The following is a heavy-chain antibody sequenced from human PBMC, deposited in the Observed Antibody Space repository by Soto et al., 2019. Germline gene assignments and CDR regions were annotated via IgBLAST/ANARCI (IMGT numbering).Heavy chain of an antibody. Sequence: QVQLVESGGGVVQPGRSLRLSCAASGFTFSSYGMHWVRQAPGKGLEWVAVIWYDGSNKYYADSVKGRFTISRDNSKNTVESEIDRLRSQETGVFLRSKRILRGLPGFRGQGTLVTGSS. V-gene: IGHV3-33*06. CDR1: GFTFSSYG. CDR3: SKRILRGLPGF. CDR2: IWYDGSNK. D-gene: IGHD2-15*01. J-gene: IGHJ4*01.